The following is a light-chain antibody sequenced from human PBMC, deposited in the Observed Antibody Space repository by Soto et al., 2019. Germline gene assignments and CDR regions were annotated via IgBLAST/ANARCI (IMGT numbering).Light chain of an antibody. V-gene: IGLV2-23*02. CDR3: CSYGGSRAV. CDR2: EVS. CDR1: SSDVGSHNL. J-gene: IGLJ7*01. Sequence: QSALTQPASVSGSPGQSITISCTGTSSDVGSHNLVSWYQQHPGQAPKLMISEVSKRSLGVSARFSASKSGNTASLTISGLQAEDEADYYCCSYGGSRAVFGGGTQLTVL.